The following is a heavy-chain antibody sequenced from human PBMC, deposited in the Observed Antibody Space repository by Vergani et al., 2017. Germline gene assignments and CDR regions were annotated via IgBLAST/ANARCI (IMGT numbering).Heavy chain of an antibody. Sequence: QVQLQESGPGLVKPSETLSLTCTVSGGSISSYYWSWIRQPPGKGLEWIGYINYSGSTNYNPSLKSRVTISVDTSKKQFSLKLSSVTAADTAVYYCARGYSSSWPSTYYYYYGMDVWGQGTTVTVSS. CDR1: GGSISSYY. CDR2: INYSGST. CDR3: ARGYSSSWPSTYYYYYGMDV. D-gene: IGHD6-13*01. J-gene: IGHJ6*02. V-gene: IGHV4-59*01.